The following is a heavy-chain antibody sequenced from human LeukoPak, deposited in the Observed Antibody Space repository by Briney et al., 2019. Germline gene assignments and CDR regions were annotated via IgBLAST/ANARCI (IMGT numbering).Heavy chain of an antibody. D-gene: IGHD6-13*01. CDR2: IYHSGST. V-gene: IGHV4-30-2*01. Sequence: SETLSLTCTVSGGSISSGGYYWSWIRQPPGKGLEWIGYIYHSGSTYYNPSLKSRVTISVDRSKNQFSLKLSSVTAADTAVYYCARDKSYSSSWYESGGAFDYWGQGTLVTVSS. CDR3: ARDKSYSSSWYESGGAFDY. J-gene: IGHJ4*02. CDR1: GGSISSGGYY.